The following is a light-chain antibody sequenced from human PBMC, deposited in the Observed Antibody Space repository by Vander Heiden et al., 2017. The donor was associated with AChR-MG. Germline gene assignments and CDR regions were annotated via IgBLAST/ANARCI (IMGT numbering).Light chain of an antibody. CDR2: AAS. CDR1: QSISSY. Sequence: DIQMTQSPSSLSASVGDRVTITCRASQSISSYLNWYQQKPGKAPKLLIYAASSLQSGVPSRFSGSGSGTDFTLTISSLQPEDFATYYCQQSYSTLGLTFGHGTKVDIK. V-gene: IGKV1-39*01. J-gene: IGKJ3*01. CDR3: QQSYSTLGLT.